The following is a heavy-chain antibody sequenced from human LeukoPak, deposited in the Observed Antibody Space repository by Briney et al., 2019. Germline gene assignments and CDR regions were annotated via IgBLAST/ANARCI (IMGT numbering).Heavy chain of an antibody. Sequence: SETLSLTCSVSGGSISSYYWSWIRQSPDKGLELIGYIHFSGSTDYNPSLKSRVTISVDTSKNQFSLKLSSVTAADTAVYYCARPSGSYYVYFDYWGQGTLVTVSS. J-gene: IGHJ4*02. CDR2: IHFSGST. CDR1: GGSISSYY. D-gene: IGHD1-26*01. V-gene: IGHV4-59*12. CDR3: ARPSGSYYVYFDY.